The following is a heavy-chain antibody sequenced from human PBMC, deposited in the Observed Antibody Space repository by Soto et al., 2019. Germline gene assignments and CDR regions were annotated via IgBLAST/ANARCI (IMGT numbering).Heavy chain of an antibody. D-gene: IGHD1-26*01. CDR1: GYTFSNFG. J-gene: IGHJ4*02. Sequence: QVQLVQSGAEVENPGASVKVSCKASGYTFSNFGINWVRQAPGQGLEWMGWITPYNGNANYAQKYQDRLTVTTDTATNTAYLELRSLRSDDTAVYFCARARMYSGAYHDYWGPGTLVTVSS. CDR2: ITPYNGNA. CDR3: ARARMYSGAYHDY. V-gene: IGHV1-18*04.